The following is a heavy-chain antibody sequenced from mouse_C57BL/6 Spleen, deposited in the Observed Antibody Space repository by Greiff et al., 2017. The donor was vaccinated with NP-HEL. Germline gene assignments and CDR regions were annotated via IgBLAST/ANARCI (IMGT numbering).Heavy chain of an antibody. D-gene: IGHD1-1*01. CDR1: GFTFSDYG. CDR2: ISSGSSTI. CDR3: ARRDYYGSSYVGGYFDY. V-gene: IGHV5-17*01. J-gene: IGHJ2*01. Sequence: EVKVEESGGGLVKPGGSLKLSCAASGFTFSDYGMHWVRQAPEKGLEWVAYISSGSSTIYYADTVKGRFTISRDNAKNTLFLQMTSLRSEDTAMYYCARRDYYGSSYVGGYFDYWGQGTTLTVSS.